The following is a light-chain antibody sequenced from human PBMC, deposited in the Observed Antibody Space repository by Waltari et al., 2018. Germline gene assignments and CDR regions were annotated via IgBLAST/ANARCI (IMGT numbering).Light chain of an antibody. V-gene: IGKV1-6*01. Sequence: SASVGDRVTITCRASQGIRNYLGWYQQKPGKAPKVLIYAASNLQSGVPSRFSGSGSGTDFTLTISSLQPEDSATYYCLQDSNYPWTFGQGTKVEIK. J-gene: IGKJ1*01. CDR2: AAS. CDR1: QGIRNY. CDR3: LQDSNYPWT.